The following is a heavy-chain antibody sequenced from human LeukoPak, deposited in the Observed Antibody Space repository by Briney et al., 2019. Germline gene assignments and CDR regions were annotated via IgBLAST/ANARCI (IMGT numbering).Heavy chain of an antibody. Sequence: GGSLRLSCAASGFTFSSYGMHWVRQAPGKGLDWVAVISYDGTNKYYADSVKGRFTLSRDNSKNTLYLQMNSLRAEDTAVYYCAKDHLLYGYYLLGDYWGQGTLVTVSS. V-gene: IGHV3-30*18. D-gene: IGHD4-17*01. CDR3: AKDHLLYGYYLLGDY. J-gene: IGHJ4*02. CDR2: ISYDGTNK. CDR1: GFTFSSYG.